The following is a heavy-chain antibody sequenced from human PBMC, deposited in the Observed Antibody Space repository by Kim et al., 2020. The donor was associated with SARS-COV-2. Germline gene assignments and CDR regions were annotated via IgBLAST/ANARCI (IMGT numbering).Heavy chain of an antibody. D-gene: IGHD6-19*01. Sequence: GGSLRLSCAASGFSFSNYWMGWVRQAPGKGLEWVARIKDDGSETYYVDSVKGRFTISRDSAKNSLYLRMNSLRVEDTSVYYCAKLGWEYFDHWGQGTLFT. CDR3: AKLGWEYFDH. J-gene: IGHJ4*02. V-gene: IGHV3-7*01. CDR1: GFSFSNYW. CDR2: IKDDGSET.